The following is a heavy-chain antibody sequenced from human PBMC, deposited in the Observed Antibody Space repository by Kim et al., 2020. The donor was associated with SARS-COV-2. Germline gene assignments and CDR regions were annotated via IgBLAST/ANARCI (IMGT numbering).Heavy chain of an antibody. D-gene: IGHD6-19*01. CDR1: GFTFSSYA. CDR2: ISYDGSNK. Sequence: GGSLRLSCAASGFTFSSYAMHWVRQAPGKGLEWVAVISYDGSNKYYADSVKGRFTISRDNSKNTLYLQMNSLRAEDTAVYYCASTTYSSGWYGSPGDYY. CDR3: ASTTYSSGWYGSPGDYY. J-gene: IGHJ6*01. V-gene: IGHV3-30-3*01.